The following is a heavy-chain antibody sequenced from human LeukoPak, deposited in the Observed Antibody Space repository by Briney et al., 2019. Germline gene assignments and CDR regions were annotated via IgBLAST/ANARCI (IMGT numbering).Heavy chain of an antibody. J-gene: IGHJ4*02. Sequence: GASVKVSCKASGYTFTSYDINWVRQATEQGLEWMGWMNPNSGNTGYAQKFQGRVTITRNTSISTAYMELSSLRSEDTAVYYCARSMYNWNDGYFDYWGQGTLVTVSS. V-gene: IGHV1-8*03. CDR2: MNPNSGNT. D-gene: IGHD1-1*01. CDR1: GYTFTSYD. CDR3: ARSMYNWNDGYFDY.